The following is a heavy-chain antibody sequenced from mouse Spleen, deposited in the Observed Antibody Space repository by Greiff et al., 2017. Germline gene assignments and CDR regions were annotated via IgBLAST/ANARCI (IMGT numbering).Heavy chain of an antibody. Sequence: VQLQQSGAELVMPGASVKLSCKASGYTFTSYVMHWVKQKPGQGLEWIGYINPYNDGTKYNEKFKGKATLTSDKSSSTAYMELSSLTSEDSAVYYCAPYYSGSSPFAYWGQGTLVTVSA. D-gene: IGHD1-1*01. V-gene: IGHV1-14*01. CDR3: APYYSGSSPFAY. CDR1: GYTFTSYV. CDR2: INPYNDGT. J-gene: IGHJ3*01.